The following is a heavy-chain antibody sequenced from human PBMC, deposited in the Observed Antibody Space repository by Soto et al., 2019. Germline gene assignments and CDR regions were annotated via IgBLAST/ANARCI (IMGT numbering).Heavy chain of an antibody. D-gene: IGHD2-15*01. CDR3: ASLTSYCSGGSCYSDYFDY. V-gene: IGHV4-4*02. Sequence: QVQLQESGPGLVKPSGTLSLTCAVSSGSISSSNWWSWVRQPPGKGLEWIGEIYHSGSTNYNPSLKSRVTISVDKSKNQFSLKLSSVTAADTAAYYCASLTSYCSGGSCYSDYFDYWGQGTLVTVSS. J-gene: IGHJ4*02. CDR1: SGSISSSNW. CDR2: IYHSGST.